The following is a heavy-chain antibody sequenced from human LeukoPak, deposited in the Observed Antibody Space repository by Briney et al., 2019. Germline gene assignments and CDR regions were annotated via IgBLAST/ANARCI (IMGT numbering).Heavy chain of an antibody. CDR3: ATFTHRRDSGLQVTIFGPTGFDP. Sequence: ASAKVSCKVSGYTLTELSMHWVRQAPGKGLEWMGGFDPEDGETIYAQKFKGRVTMTEDTSTDTAYMELGSLRSEDTAVYYCATFTHRRDSGLQVTIFGPTGFDPWGQGTLVTVSS. V-gene: IGHV1-24*01. J-gene: IGHJ5*02. CDR1: GYTLTELS. CDR2: FDPEDGET. D-gene: IGHD3-3*01.